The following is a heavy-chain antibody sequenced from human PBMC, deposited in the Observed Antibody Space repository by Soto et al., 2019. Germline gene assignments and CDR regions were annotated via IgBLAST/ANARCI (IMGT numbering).Heavy chain of an antibody. CDR1: GGSISGYY. V-gene: IGHV4-59*01. D-gene: IGHD6-19*01. CDR3: ARGRQWLAD. CDR2: VYYSGST. Sequence: QVQLQESGPGLVKPSETLSLTCTVSGGSISGYYWSWIRQPPGKGLEWIGYVYYSGSTNYNPSLKSLVTISVDTSKNQFSLELNSVTAADTAVYYCARGRQWLADWGQGTLVTVSS. J-gene: IGHJ4*02.